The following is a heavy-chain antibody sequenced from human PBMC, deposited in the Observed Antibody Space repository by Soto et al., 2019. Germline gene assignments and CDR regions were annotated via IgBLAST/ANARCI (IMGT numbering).Heavy chain of an antibody. J-gene: IGHJ5*02. V-gene: IGHV3-23*01. CDR3: AKTIGPEHLTGTTRVNRFDP. D-gene: IGHD1-7*01. CDR2: ITGTGRST. CDR1: GFTFSSYA. Sequence: EVHLLESGGGLVQPGGSLRLSCAASGFTFSSYAMSWVRQAPGEGLEWVSAITGTGRSTYYTDSVEGRFTISRDNSKNTLYLQMNSLRAEDTAVYYCAKTIGPEHLTGTTRVNRFDPWGQGTLVTVSS.